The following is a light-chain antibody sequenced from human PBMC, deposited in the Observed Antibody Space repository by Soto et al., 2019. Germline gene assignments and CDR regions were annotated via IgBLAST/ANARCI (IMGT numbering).Light chain of an antibody. J-gene: IGLJ1*01. CDR2: EVS. V-gene: IGLV2-14*01. CDR3: SSYSISTAYL. Sequence: QSVLTQPASMSGSPGQSITISCTGTSSDVGGYDCVSWYQLHPGKAPKLMVFEVSNRPSGVSYRFSGSKSGNTASPTISGLQAEDEADYFCSSYSISTAYLFGTGTKV. CDR1: SSDVGGYDC.